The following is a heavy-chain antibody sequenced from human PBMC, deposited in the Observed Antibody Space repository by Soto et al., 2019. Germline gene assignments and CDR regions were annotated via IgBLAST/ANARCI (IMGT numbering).Heavy chain of an antibody. D-gene: IGHD3-22*01. CDR2: IYYSGST. V-gene: IGHV4-59*01. CDR1: GGSISSYY. Sequence: SETLSLTCTVSGGSISSYYWSWIRQPPGKGLEWIGYIYYSGSTNYNPSLKSRVTISVDTSKNQFSLKLCSVTAADTAVYYCAKTASYYYDSSGPGAFDIWGQGTMVTVSS. CDR3: AKTASYYYDSSGPGAFDI. J-gene: IGHJ3*02.